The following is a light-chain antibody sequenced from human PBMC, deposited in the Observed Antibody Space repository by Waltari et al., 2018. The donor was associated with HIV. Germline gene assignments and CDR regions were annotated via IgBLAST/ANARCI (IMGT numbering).Light chain of an antibody. CDR1: SNDVGTYNL. V-gene: IGLV2-23*02. Sequence: PGQAITISCTGTSNDVGTYNLVSWYQQHPGKAPKLIVYEVTKRPSGVSNRFSGSKSGNTASLTISGLQADDEADYYCSSFATSSTRVVFGGGTKLTVL. CDR2: EVT. J-gene: IGLJ2*01. CDR3: SSFATSSTRVV.